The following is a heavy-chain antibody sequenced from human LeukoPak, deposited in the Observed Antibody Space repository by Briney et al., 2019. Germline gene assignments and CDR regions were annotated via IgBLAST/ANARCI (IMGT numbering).Heavy chain of an antibody. V-gene: IGHV1-18*01. CDR3: ARCTRCCWYPPFDD. CDR2: ISAYNGNT. D-gene: IGHD6-13*01. Sequence: ASVKVSCKASGYTFTSYGISWVRQAPGQGLEWMGWISAYNGNTNYAQKLQGRVTMNTDTSTSTAYMERRSLRSDDTTVDDGARCTRCCWYPPFDDWGQGTLVTVSS. CDR1: GYTFTSYG. J-gene: IGHJ4*02.